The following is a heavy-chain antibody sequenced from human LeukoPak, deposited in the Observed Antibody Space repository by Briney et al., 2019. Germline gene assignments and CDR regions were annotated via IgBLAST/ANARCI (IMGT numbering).Heavy chain of an antibody. J-gene: IGHJ4*02. Sequence: KPGGSLRLSCVASGFSFSDYYMSWIRQAPGKGLGWVSYISSSGSHTNYADSVTGRFTISRNNAKKSLHLQMNSLRAEDTAVYYCARHPDGSLSLDYWGQGTLVTVSS. CDR1: GFSFSDYY. V-gene: IGHV3-11*03. CDR2: ISSSGSHT. CDR3: ARHPDGSLSLDY. D-gene: IGHD1-26*01.